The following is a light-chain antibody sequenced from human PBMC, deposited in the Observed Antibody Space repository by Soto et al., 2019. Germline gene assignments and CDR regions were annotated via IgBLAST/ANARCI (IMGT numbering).Light chain of an antibody. V-gene: IGKV1-5*01. CDR1: QSISSW. J-gene: IGKJ1*01. Sequence: DIQMTQSPSTLSASVGDRVTITCRASQSISSWLAWYQQKPGKAPKLLIYDASSLESGVPSRFSGSGSGTEFTLTISSLQPDDFATYHCQQHTTFGQGTKVEI. CDR2: DAS. CDR3: QQHTT.